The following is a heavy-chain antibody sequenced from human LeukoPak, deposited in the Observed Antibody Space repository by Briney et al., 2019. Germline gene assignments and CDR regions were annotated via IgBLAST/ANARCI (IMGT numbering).Heavy chain of an antibody. CDR3: AKVEDDFGEQH. J-gene: IGHJ1*01. CDR1: GFTFSSYA. Sequence: GRSLRLSCAASGFTFSSYAMHWVRQAPGKGLGWVAVISYDGSNKYYADSVKGRFTISRDNSKNTLYLQMNSLRTEDTAVYYCAKVEDDFGEQHWGQGTLVIVSS. V-gene: IGHV3-30*04. D-gene: IGHD1-1*01. CDR2: ISYDGSNK.